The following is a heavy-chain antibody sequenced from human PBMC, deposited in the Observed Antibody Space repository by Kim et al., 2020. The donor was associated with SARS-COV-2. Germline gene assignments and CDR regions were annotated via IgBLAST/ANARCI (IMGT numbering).Heavy chain of an antibody. CDR1: GYTFTSYA. Sequence: ASVKVSCKASGYTFTSYAMHWVRQAPGQRLEWMGWINAGNGNTKYSQKFQGRVTITRDTSASTAYMELSSLRSEDTAVYYCARDRLEQLYYYYYGMDVWGQGTTVTVSS. V-gene: IGHV1-3*01. CDR3: ARDRLEQLYYYYYGMDV. J-gene: IGHJ6*02. CDR2: INAGNGNT. D-gene: IGHD1-1*01.